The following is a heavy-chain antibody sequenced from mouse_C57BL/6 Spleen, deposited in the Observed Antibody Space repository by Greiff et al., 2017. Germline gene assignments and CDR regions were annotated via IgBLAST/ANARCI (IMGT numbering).Heavy chain of an antibody. CDR3: ARSLIYYDYGGYAMDY. J-gene: IGHJ4*01. Sequence: QVQLQQPGAELVKPGASVKMSCKASGYTFTSYWITWVKQRPGQGLEWIGDIYPGSGSTNYNEKFKSKATLTVDTSSSTAYMQLSSLTSEDSAVYYCARSLIYYDYGGYAMDYWGQGTSVTVSS. CDR2: IYPGSGST. D-gene: IGHD2-4*01. CDR1: GYTFTSYW. V-gene: IGHV1-55*01.